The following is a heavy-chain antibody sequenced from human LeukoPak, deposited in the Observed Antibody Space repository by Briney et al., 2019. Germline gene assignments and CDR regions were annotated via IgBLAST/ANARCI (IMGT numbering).Heavy chain of an antibody. CDR1: GFMFNSYW. CDR3: AGGSGDLLPIRIGGGFVSGMDV. D-gene: IGHD3-16*02. J-gene: IGHJ6*02. Sequence: PGGSLRLSCAASGFMFNSYWMSWVRQAPGKGLEWVANIKQDGSEKYYVDSVKGRFTISRDNAKNSVYLQMNSLRAEDAAVYYCAGGSGDLLPIRIGGGFVSGMDVWGQGTTVTVSS. V-gene: IGHV3-7*01. CDR2: IKQDGSEK.